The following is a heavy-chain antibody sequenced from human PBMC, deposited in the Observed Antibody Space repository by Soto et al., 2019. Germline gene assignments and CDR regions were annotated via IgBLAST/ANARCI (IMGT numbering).Heavy chain of an antibody. D-gene: IGHD1-26*01. J-gene: IGHJ4*02. V-gene: IGHV1-69*01. CDR2: IIPIFGTA. Sequence: QVQLVQSGAEVKKPGSSVKVSCKASGGTFSSYAISWVRQAPGQGLEWMGGIIPIFGTANYAQKFQGRVTITADESTSTAYMELGSLRSEDTAVYYCASPFSILVGASGGAFDYWGQGTLVTVSS. CDR3: ASPFSILVGASGGAFDY. CDR1: GGTFSSYA.